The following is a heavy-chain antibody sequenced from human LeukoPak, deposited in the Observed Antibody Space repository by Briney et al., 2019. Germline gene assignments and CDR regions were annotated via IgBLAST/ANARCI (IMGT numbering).Heavy chain of an antibody. CDR1: GFTFSSYA. J-gene: IGHJ4*02. V-gene: IGHV3-23*01. Sequence: GGSLRLSCAASGFTFSSYAMSWVRQAPGKGLEWVSAISGSGGSTYYADSVKCRFTISRDNSKDTLYLQMNSLRAEDTAVYYCAKDLEYCGGDCYTGLFYWGQGTLVTVSS. CDR3: AKDLEYCGGDCYTGLFY. D-gene: IGHD2-21*02. CDR2: ISGSGGST.